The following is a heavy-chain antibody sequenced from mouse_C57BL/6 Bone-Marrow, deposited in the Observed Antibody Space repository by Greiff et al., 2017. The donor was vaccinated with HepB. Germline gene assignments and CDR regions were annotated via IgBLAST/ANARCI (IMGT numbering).Heavy chain of an antibody. CDR3: TRSIYYGSSYGYYAMDY. J-gene: IGHJ4*01. CDR1: GYTFTSYW. V-gene: IGHV1-5*01. D-gene: IGHD1-1*01. CDR2: IYPGNSDT. Sequence: EVQLQQSGTVLARPGASVKMSCKTSGYTFTSYWMHWVKQRPGQGLEWIGAIYPGNSDTSYNQKFKGKAKLTAVTSASTAYMELSSLTNEDSAVYYCTRSIYYGSSYGYYAMDYWGQGTSVTVSS.